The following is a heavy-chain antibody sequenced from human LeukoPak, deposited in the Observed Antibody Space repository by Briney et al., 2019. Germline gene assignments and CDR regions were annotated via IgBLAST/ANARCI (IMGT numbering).Heavy chain of an antibody. J-gene: IGHJ5*02. Sequence: PGGSLRLSCAASGFTFSGSAMHWVRQASGKGLEWVGRIRSKANSYATAYAASVKGRFTISRDDSKNTAYLQMNSLKTEDTAMYYCTSTTYYYDSGGFDPWGQGTLVTVSS. V-gene: IGHV3-73*01. CDR3: TSTTYYYDSGGFDP. D-gene: IGHD3-22*01. CDR2: IRSKANSYAT. CDR1: GFTFSGSA.